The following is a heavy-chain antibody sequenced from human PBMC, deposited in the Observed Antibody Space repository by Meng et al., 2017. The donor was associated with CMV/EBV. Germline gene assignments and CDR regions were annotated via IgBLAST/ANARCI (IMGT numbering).Heavy chain of an antibody. CDR2: ISSSSSYI. J-gene: IGHJ5*02. V-gene: IGHV3-21*01. Sequence: GESLKISCAASGFTFSSYSMNWVRQAPGKGLEWVSSISSSSSYIYYADSVKGRFTISRDNAKNSLYLQMNSLRAEDTAVYYCARDRWQSQVVPSRVHWFDPWDQGTLVTVSS. D-gene: IGHD2-2*01. CDR1: GFTFSSYS. CDR3: ARDRWQSQVVPSRVHWFDP.